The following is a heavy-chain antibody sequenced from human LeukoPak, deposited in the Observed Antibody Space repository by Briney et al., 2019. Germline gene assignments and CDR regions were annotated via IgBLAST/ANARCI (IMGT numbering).Heavy chain of an antibody. CDR1: GGSISSYY. Sequence: SDTLSLTCTVSGGSISSYYWSWIRQPPGKGLEWIGYIYYSGSTNYNPSLKSRVTISVDTSKNQFSLKLSSVTAADTAVYYCARDSYGGGWFDPWGQGTLVTVSS. J-gene: IGHJ5*02. CDR2: IYYSGST. CDR3: ARDSYGGGWFDP. V-gene: IGHV4-59*01. D-gene: IGHD4-17*01.